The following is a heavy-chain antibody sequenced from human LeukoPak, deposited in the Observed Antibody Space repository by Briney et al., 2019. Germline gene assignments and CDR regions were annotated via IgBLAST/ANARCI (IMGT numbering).Heavy chain of an antibody. V-gene: IGHV3-15*01. CDR3: TRRSTI. Sequence: MSGGFLRLSCAASGITLSDFWFSWVRQAPGKGLEWVARIKAKIHGETIDYAAPVRGRFIISRDDSRNTVYLQMNSLKFEDTAMYYCTRRSTIWGRGTRVTVSS. D-gene: IGHD5-24*01. J-gene: IGHJ4*02. CDR2: IKAKIHGETI. CDR1: GITLSDFW.